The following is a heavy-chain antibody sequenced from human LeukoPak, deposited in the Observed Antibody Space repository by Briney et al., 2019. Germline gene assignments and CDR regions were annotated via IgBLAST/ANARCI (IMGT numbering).Heavy chain of an antibody. CDR3: ARLYSSGWYYFDY. Sequence: SETLSLTCTVSGGSISSSSYYWGWIRQPPGKGLEWIGSIYYSGSTYYNPSLKSRVTISVDTSKNQFSLKLSSVTAADTAVCYCARLYSSGWYYFDYWGQGTLVTVSS. V-gene: IGHV4-39*01. CDR2: IYYSGST. J-gene: IGHJ4*02. CDR1: GGSISSSSYY. D-gene: IGHD6-19*01.